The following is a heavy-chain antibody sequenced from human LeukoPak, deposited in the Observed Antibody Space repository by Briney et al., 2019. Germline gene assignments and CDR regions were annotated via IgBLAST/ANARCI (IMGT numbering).Heavy chain of an antibody. V-gene: IGHV1-69*06. CDR1: GGTFSSYS. CDR3: AGAGDNDFWSGSDGGDNWFDP. D-gene: IGHD3-3*01. CDR2: IIPIFGTT. J-gene: IGHJ5*02. Sequence: SVKVSCKASGGTFSSYSISWVRQAPGQGLEWMGGIIPIFGTTNYAQAFQGRVTITADKSTSTAYMELNSLRSEDTAVYYCAGAGDNDFWSGSDGGDNWFDPWGQGTLVTVSS.